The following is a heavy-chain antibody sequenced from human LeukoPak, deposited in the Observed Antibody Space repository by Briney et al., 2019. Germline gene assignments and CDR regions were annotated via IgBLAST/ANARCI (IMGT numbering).Heavy chain of an antibody. CDR3: ARESAVWGSFDY. V-gene: IGHV3-30-3*01. D-gene: IGHD3-16*01. CDR2: ISYDGSNK. J-gene: IGHJ4*02. CDR1: GFTFGSYA. Sequence: GGSLRLSCAASGFTFGSYAMHWVRQAPGKGLEWVAVISYDGSNKYYADSVKGRFTISRDNSKNTLYLQMNSLRAEDTAVYYCARESAVWGSFDYWGQGTLVTVSS.